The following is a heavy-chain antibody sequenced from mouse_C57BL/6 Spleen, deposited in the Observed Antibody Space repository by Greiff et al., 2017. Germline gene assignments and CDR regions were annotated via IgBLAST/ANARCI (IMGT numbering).Heavy chain of an antibody. CDR1: GYTFTSYT. V-gene: IGHV1-4*01. J-gene: IGHJ1*03. CDR3: ARGPPSSYWYFDV. D-gene: IGHD1-1*01. CDR2: INPSSGYT. Sequence: VQLVESGAELARPGASVKMSCKASGYTFTSYTMHWVKQRPGQGLEWIGYINPSSGYTKYNQKFKDKATLTADKSSSTAYMQLSSLTSEDSAVYYCARGPPSSYWYFDVWGTGTTVTVSS.